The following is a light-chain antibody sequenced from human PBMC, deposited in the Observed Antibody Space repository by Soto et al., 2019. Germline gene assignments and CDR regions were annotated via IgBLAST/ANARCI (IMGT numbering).Light chain of an antibody. CDR2: EGR. CDR1: SSDVGSYNL. CDR3: CSYAGGSTLV. J-gene: IGLJ2*01. V-gene: IGLV2-23*01. Sequence: QSALTQPASVSGSPGQSITISCTGTSSDVGSYNLVSWYQQHPGKAPKLMIYEGRKRPSGVSNRFSGSKSGNTASLTISGLQAEDEADYYCCSYAGGSTLVFGGGTKLTVL.